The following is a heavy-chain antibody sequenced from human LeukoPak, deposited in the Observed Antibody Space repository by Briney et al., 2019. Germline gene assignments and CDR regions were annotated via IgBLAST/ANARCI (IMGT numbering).Heavy chain of an antibody. D-gene: IGHD2-15*01. J-gene: IGHJ3*02. CDR1: GVSVRPGGVG. CDR3: AHRHRGVASAI. V-gene: IGHV2-5*01. CDR2: IYENDEK. Sequence: SGPTLVNPTRTPTLTWTFSGVSVRPGGVGGGWIRQPPGGGLEWLGVIYENDEKLYSSSLQNRLSTTKDTSKNHVVLTMANMDPVDTATYYCAHRHRGVASAIWGQGKMVIVSS.